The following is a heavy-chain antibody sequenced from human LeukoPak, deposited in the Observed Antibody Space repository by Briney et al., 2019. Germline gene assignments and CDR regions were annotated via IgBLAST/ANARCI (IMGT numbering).Heavy chain of an antibody. Sequence: SETLSLICTTSGAPISRFYWSWVRQPPGKGLEWIGNIYNGVPTFFNPSLKSRVTLSVDTSKTQFSLQLASVTAADTAVYYCVQTTGWPGFDYRGQGILVTVSS. CDR2: IYNGVPT. CDR1: GAPISRFY. V-gene: IGHV4-4*09. CDR3: VQTTGWPGFDY. J-gene: IGHJ4*02. D-gene: IGHD6-19*01.